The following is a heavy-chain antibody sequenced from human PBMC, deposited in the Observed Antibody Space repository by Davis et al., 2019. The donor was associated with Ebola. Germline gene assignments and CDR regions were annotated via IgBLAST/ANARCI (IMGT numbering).Heavy chain of an antibody. CDR1: GGSVSSGSYY. CDR2: INHSGST. J-gene: IGHJ4*02. V-gene: IGHV4-61*01. CDR3: ARARGGYYDFWSGDYYFDY. D-gene: IGHD3-3*01. Sequence: PSETLSLTCTVSGGSVSSGSYYWSWIRQPPGKGLEWIAEINHSGSTNYNPSLKSRVTISVDTSKNQFSLKLSSVTAADTAVYYCARARGGYYDFWSGDYYFDYWGQGTLVTVSS.